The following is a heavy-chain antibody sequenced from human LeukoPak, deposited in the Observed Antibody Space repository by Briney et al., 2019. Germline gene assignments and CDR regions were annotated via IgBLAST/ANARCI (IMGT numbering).Heavy chain of an antibody. CDR3: ARSRTGSGFLFDY. CDR2: IKPNSGGT. D-gene: IGHD3-10*01. Sequence: ASVKVSCKASGYTFTGYYMHWVRQAPGQGLEWMGWIKPNSGGTNYAQKFQGRVTMTRDTSISTAYMELSRLRSDDTAVYYCARSRTGSGFLFDYWGQGTLVTVSS. CDR1: GYTFTGYY. J-gene: IGHJ4*02. V-gene: IGHV1-2*02.